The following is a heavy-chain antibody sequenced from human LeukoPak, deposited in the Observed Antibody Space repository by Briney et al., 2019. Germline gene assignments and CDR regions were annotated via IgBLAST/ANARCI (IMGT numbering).Heavy chain of an antibody. J-gene: IGHJ6*03. Sequence: PSETLSLTCIGSGGSISSGSYYWSWMRQPAGKGLEWIGRVFTSGSTDFNPSFKSRVTISVDTSKKQVSLRLSSVTAADTAVYYCARGPAGAVVVAVYYYYMDVWGKGTTVTVSS. CDR1: GGSISSGSYY. V-gene: IGHV4-61*02. CDR3: ARGPAGAVVVAVYYYYMDV. D-gene: IGHD2-15*01. CDR2: VFTSGST.